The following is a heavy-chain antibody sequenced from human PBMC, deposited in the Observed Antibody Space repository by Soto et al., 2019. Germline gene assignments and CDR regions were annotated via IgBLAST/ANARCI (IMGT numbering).Heavy chain of an antibody. V-gene: IGHV1-69*13. CDR2: FIPVYRTL. Sequence: SXKVSYKASGGSFGNSAINWVRRTPGQGLEWLGGFIPVYRTLNYAQKFQGRVTITADESTGTAYMTLSSLASDDTAVYYCATGVIWIGYFTVDSWGQGTRVTVSS. CDR3: ATGVIWIGYFTVDS. D-gene: IGHD3-3*01. CDR1: GGSFGNSA. J-gene: IGHJ4*02.